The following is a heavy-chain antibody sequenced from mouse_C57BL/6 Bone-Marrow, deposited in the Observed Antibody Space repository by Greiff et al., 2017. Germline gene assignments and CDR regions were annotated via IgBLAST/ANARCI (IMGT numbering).Heavy chain of an antibody. CDR3: ARDWYFDY. J-gene: IGHJ2*01. V-gene: IGHV1-69*01. CDR2: IDPSDSHT. CDR1: GYTFTSYW. D-gene: IGHD4-1*01. Sequence: QQSCKASGYTFTSYWMHWVKQRPGQGLEWIGEIDPSDSHTNYNQKFKGKSTLTVDKSSSTAYMQLSSLTSEDSAVYYCARDWYFDYWGQGTTLTVSS.